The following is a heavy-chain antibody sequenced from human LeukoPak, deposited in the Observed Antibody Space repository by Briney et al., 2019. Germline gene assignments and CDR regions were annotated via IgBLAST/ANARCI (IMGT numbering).Heavy chain of an antibody. CDR1: GFTFSSYS. V-gene: IGHV3-21*01. CDR3: ARDLPTVTTVHFRDS. Sequence: PGGSLRLSCAASGFTFSSYSMNWVRQAPGKGLEWVSSISSTSSYIYYADSVKGRFTVSRDNAKNSLYLQMNNLRAEDTAVYYCARDLPTVTTVHFRDSWGQGILVTVSS. D-gene: IGHD4-17*01. J-gene: IGHJ4*02. CDR2: ISSTSSYI.